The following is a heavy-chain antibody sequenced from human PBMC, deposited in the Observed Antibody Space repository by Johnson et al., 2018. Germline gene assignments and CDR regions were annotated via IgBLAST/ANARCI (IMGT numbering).Heavy chain of an antibody. CDR1: GVSVNSYTYH. V-gene: IGHV4-61*01. J-gene: IGHJ3*02. CDR3: AGGWPRTFEI. Sequence: QVQLQESGPGLVKPSETLSLTCTVSGVSVNSYTYHWSWIRQSPGKGLEWIGYIYYTGTTNYHPSLKSRVTISLDTSKNQVSLKLRSVTAADTAVYFLAGGWPRTFEIWGQGTMVSVSS. D-gene: IGHD1-14*01. CDR2: IYYTGTT.